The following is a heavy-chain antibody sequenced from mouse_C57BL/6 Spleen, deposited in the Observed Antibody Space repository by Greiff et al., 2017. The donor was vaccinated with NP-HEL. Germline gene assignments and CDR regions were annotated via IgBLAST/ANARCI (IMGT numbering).Heavy chain of an antibody. V-gene: IGHV5-17*01. J-gene: IGHJ4*01. CDR2: ISSGSSTI. Sequence: EVQVVESGGGLVKPGGSLKLSCAASGFTFSDYGMHWVRQAPEKGLEWVAYISSGSSTIYYADTVKGRFTISRDNAKNTLFLQMTSLRSEDTAMYYCARRSYDYAMDYWGQGTSVTVSS. CDR1: GFTFSDYG. D-gene: IGHD1-1*01. CDR3: ARRSYDYAMDY.